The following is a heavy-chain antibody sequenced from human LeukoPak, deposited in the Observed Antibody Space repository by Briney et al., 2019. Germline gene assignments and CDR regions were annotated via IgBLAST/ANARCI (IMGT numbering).Heavy chain of an antibody. Sequence: AGGSLTPSWVTAAFTFTKFAMSWVSQAPGKGLEWVSAVGGGGDATYYADSVQGRFTISRDNSKNTLYLQMNSLRAEDTDVYYCAKDGDRGSYSYFDCWGQGTLVTVSS. V-gene: IGHV3-23*01. D-gene: IGHD1-26*01. CDR2: VGGGGDAT. J-gene: IGHJ4*02. CDR3: AKDGDRGSYSYFDC. CDR1: AFTFTKFA.